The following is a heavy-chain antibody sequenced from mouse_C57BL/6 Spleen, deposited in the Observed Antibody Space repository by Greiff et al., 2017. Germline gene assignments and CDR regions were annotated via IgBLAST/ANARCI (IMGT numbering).Heavy chain of an antibody. CDR3: ARGGRSGYYFDY. V-gene: IGHV1-26*01. J-gene: IGHJ2*01. D-gene: IGHD3-2*02. Sequence: VQLQQSGPELVKPGASVKISCKASGYTFTDYYMNWVKQSHGKSLEWIGDINPNNGGTSYNQKFKGKATLTVDKSSSTAYMELRSLTSEDSAVYYCARGGRSGYYFDYWGQGTTLTVSS. CDR2: INPNNGGT. CDR1: GYTFTDYY.